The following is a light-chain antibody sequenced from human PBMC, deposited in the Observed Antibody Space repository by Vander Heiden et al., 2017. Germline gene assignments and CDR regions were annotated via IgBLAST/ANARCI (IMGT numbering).Light chain of an antibody. V-gene: IGLV1-47*01. Sequence: QSVLTHPPPASGSPGPRVTISCSGSSSNIGSNYVYWYQQLPGTAPKLLIYRNNQRPSGVPDRFSGSKSGTSASLAISGLRSEDEADYYCAAWDDSLSGVVFGGGTKLTVL. CDR3: AAWDDSLSGVV. J-gene: IGLJ2*01. CDR1: SSNIGSNY. CDR2: RNN.